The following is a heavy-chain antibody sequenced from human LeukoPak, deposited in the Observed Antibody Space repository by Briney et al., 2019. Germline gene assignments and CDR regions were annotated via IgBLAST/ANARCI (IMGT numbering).Heavy chain of an antibody. D-gene: IGHD3-22*01. CDR1: GFTFSSYQ. Sequence: GGSLRLSCAASGFTFSSYQMNWVRQAPGKGLVWVSRINSDGSSTSYADSVKGRFTISRDNAKNTLYLQMNSLRAEDTAVYYCAREDAPGGYYDSSGYYYEDYWGQGTLVTVSS. J-gene: IGHJ4*02. CDR3: AREDAPGGYYDSSGYYYEDY. V-gene: IGHV3-74*01. CDR2: INSDGSST.